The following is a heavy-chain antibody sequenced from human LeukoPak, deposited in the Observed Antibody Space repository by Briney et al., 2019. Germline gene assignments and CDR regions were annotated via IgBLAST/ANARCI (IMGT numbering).Heavy chain of an antibody. Sequence: VASVKVSCKVSGYTLTELSMHWVRQAPGKGLEWMGGFDPEDGETIYAQKFQGRVTITADESTSTAYMELSSLRSEDTAVYYCAREGISLRTDAFDIWGQGTMVTVSS. J-gene: IGHJ3*02. CDR3: AREGISLRTDAFDI. D-gene: IGHD2-15*01. V-gene: IGHV1-24*01. CDR1: GYTLTELS. CDR2: FDPEDGET.